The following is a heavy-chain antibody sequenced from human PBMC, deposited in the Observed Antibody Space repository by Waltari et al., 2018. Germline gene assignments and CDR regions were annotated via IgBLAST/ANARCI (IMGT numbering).Heavy chain of an antibody. V-gene: IGHV3-9*01. CDR1: GFTFDVYP. Sequence: EVQLVESGGDLVQPGRSLRLSCAASGFTFDVYPMHWVRQAPGKGLEWISGISWNGGTINYVDSVKGRFTISRDNAKNSLYLQMNSLRAEDTALYYCAKATSVTYYYYGMDVWGQGTTVTVSS. CDR2: ISWNGGTI. J-gene: IGHJ6*02. CDR3: AKATSVTYYYYGMDV. D-gene: IGHD4-17*01.